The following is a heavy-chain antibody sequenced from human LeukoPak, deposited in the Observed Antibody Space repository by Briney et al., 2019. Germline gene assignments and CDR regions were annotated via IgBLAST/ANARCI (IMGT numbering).Heavy chain of an antibody. Sequence: SGTLSLTCAVSGGSISSSNWWSWVRQPPGKGLEWIGEIYHSGSTNYNPSLKSRVTISVDKSKNQFSLNLSSVTAADTAVYYCARPQTRELIAFAIWGQGTMVTVSS. J-gene: IGHJ3*02. D-gene: IGHD1-26*01. CDR1: GGSISSSNW. CDR3: ARPQTRELIAFAI. V-gene: IGHV4-4*02. CDR2: IYHSGST.